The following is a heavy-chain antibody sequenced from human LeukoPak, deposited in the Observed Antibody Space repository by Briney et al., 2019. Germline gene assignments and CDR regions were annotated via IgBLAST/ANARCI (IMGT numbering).Heavy chain of an antibody. CDR1: GGSFSGYY. J-gene: IGHJ6*03. CDR3: ARGAFCGGDCYSGGNYYYYYMDV. Sequence: SETLSVTCAVYGGSFSGYYWSWIRQPPGKGLEWIGEINHSGSTNYNPSLKSRVTISVDTSKNQFSLKLSSVTAADTAVYYCARGAFCGGDCYSGGNYYYYYMDVWGKGTTVTVSS. V-gene: IGHV4-34*01. D-gene: IGHD2-21*02. CDR2: INHSGST.